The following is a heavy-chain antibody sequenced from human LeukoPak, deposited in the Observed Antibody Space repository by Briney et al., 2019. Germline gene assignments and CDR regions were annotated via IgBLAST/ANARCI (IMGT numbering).Heavy chain of an antibody. J-gene: IGHJ3*02. V-gene: IGHV4-39*07. CDR2: IYYSGST. D-gene: IGHD3-22*01. CDR3: ARGRVIHDAFDI. Sequence: PSETLSLTCTVSGGSISSSSYYWGWIRQPPGKGLEWIGSIYYSGSTYYNPSLKSRVTISVDTSKNQFSLKLSSVTAADTAVYYCARGRVIHDAFDIWGQGTMVTVSS. CDR1: GGSISSSSYY.